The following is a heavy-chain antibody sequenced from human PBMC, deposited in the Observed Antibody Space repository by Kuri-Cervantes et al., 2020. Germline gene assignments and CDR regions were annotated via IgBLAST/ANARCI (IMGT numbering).Heavy chain of an antibody. CDR2: INPSGGST. CDR1: GYTFTSYY. CDR3: ARKKYCSGGTCYTPRVYFDY. Sequence: ASVKVSCKASGYTFTSYYMHWVRQAPGQGLEWMGIINPSGGSTSYAQKFQGRVTMTRDTSTSTVYMELSSLRSEDTAVYYCARKKYCSGGTCYTPRVYFDYWGQGSLVTVSS. D-gene: IGHD2-15*01. J-gene: IGHJ4*02. V-gene: IGHV1-46*01.